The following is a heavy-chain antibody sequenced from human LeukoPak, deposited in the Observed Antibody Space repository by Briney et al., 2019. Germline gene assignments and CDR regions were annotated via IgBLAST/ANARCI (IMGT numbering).Heavy chain of an antibody. Sequence: GRSLRLSCAASGFTFSSYSMNWVRQGPGKGLERVSSISSSSSYIYYADSVKGRFTISRDNAKISLYLHMNSLRAEDTAVYYCARGPRELYGSGSYYRYWGQGTLVTVSS. V-gene: IGHV3-21*01. J-gene: IGHJ4*02. CDR2: ISSSSSYI. D-gene: IGHD3-10*01. CDR3: ARGPRELYGSGSYYRY. CDR1: GFTFSSYS.